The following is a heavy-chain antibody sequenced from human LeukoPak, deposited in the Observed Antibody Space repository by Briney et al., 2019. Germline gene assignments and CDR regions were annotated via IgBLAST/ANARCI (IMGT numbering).Heavy chain of an antibody. Sequence: GGSLRLSCAASGFTFSTYSMNWVRQTPGQGLEWVSSISTDTSYIYYADSVKGRFTISRDNAKNSLYLQMNSLRAEDTAVYYCARDTGYFDYWGQGTLVTVSS. V-gene: IGHV3-21*01. J-gene: IGHJ4*02. CDR2: ISTDTSYI. CDR1: GFTFSTYS. D-gene: IGHD4-17*01. CDR3: ARDTGYFDY.